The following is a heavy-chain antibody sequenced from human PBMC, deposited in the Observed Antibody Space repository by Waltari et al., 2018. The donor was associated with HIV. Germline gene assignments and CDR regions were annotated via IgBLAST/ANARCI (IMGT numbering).Heavy chain of an antibody. CDR3: ATSRSTYYDTGGYFDY. CDR1: GYSFTSYW. CDR2: IYPGDSDT. D-gene: IGHD3-22*01. V-gene: IGHV5-51*03. Sequence: EVQLVQSGPEVKKPGESLKISCKASGYSFTSYWIGWVRQMPGKGLEWMGIIYPGDSDTRYSPSFQGQVTISADKSISTAYLQWSSLKASDTAMYYCATSRSTYYDTGGYFDYWGQGTLVTVSS. J-gene: IGHJ4*02.